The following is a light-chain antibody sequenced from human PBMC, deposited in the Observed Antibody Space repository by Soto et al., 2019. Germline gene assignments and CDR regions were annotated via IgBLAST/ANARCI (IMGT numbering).Light chain of an antibody. CDR2: EVS. J-gene: IGLJ1*01. V-gene: IGLV2-14*01. CDR3: NSYTNTAARV. Sequence: QSALTQPASVSGSPGQSITISCTGTSSDVGANNFVSWYQQHPGKAPKLMIYEVSNRPSGISNRFSGSKSGNTASLTISGLQAEDEADYYCNSYTNTAARVFGTGTKLTVL. CDR1: SSDVGANNF.